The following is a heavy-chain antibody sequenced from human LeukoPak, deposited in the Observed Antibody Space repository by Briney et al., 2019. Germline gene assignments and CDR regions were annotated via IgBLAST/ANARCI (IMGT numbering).Heavy chain of an antibody. J-gene: IGHJ4*02. V-gene: IGHV3-23*01. Sequence: GGSLRLSCAASGFTFSNYAMNWVRQAPGKGLEWVSAISGSSGRTYYAGSAKGRFTISRDNSKNTLYLQMNSLRAEDTAVYYCAKSGYNRFDYWGQGTLVTVSS. D-gene: IGHD5-24*01. CDR2: ISGSSGRT. CDR3: AKSGYNRFDY. CDR1: GFTFSNYA.